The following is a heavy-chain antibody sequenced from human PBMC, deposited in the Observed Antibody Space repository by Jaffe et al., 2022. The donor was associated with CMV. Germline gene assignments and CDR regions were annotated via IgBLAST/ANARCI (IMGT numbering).Heavy chain of an antibody. D-gene: IGHD3-3*01. J-gene: IGHJ3*02. Sequence: QVQLVQSGAEVKKPGASVKVSCKASGYTFTGYYMHWVRQAPGQGLEWMGWINPNSGGTNYAQKFQGRVTMTRDTSISTAYMELSRLRSDDTAVYYCARGYYDFWSGYYTQGWGPDAFDIWGQGTMVTVSS. V-gene: IGHV1-2*02. CDR1: GYTFTGYY. CDR2: INPNSGGT. CDR3: ARGYYDFWSGYYTQGWGPDAFDI.